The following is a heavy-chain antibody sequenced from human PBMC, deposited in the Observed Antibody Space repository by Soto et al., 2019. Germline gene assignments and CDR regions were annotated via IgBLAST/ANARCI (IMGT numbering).Heavy chain of an antibody. CDR2: IKSKTDGGTA. CDR3: STDMGIYGLDI. CDR1: RFSFTNAW. V-gene: IGHV3-15*01. J-gene: IGHJ6*02. D-gene: IGHD7-27*01. Sequence: EVKLVESGGGFVQPGGSLRLSCVASRFSFTNAWMSWVRQAPGKGPEWVGRIKSKTDGGTADYAAPVKGRFTISRDDSQNTLYLHMDSLKPEDTALYHWSTDMGIYGLDIWGQGTTVTGSS.